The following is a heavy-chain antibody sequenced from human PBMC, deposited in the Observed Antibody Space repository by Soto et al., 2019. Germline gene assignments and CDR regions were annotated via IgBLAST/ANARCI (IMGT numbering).Heavy chain of an antibody. V-gene: IGHV5-51*01. J-gene: IGHJ5*02. CDR2: IYPGDSDT. Sequence: GESLKISCKGSGYNFATYWIGWVRQMPGKGLEWMGIIYPGDSDTRYSPSFQGQVTISADKSISTAYLQWSSLKASDTAMYYCARRPACTNGVCLNWFDPGAQGTLVTVSS. CDR3: ARRPACTNGVCLNWFDP. D-gene: IGHD2-8*01. CDR1: GYNFATYW.